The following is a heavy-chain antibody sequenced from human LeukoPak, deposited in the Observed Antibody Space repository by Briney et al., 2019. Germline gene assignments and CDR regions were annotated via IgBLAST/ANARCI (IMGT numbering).Heavy chain of an antibody. CDR3: ARQFRDSSGYYSYYFDY. J-gene: IGHJ4*02. V-gene: IGHV5-51*01. CDR1: GSIFTTYW. CDR2: IYPGDSDT. Sequence: PGESLKISCQGSGSIFTTYWIGWVRQLPGRGLEWMGIIYPGDSDTRYSPSFQGQVTISADKSISTAYLQWSSLKASDTAMYYCARQFRDSSGYYSYYFDYWGQGTLVTVSS. D-gene: IGHD3-22*01.